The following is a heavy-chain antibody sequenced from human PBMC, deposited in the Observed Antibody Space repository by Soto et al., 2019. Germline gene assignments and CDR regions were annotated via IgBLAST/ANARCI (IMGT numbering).Heavy chain of an antibody. D-gene: IGHD2-2*01. CDR2: INPNSGGT. CDR1: GYTFTGYY. V-gene: IGHV1-2*02. J-gene: IGHJ5*02. Sequence: ASVKVSCKASGYTFTGYYMHWVRQAPGRGLEWMGWINPNSGGTNYAQKFQGRVTMTRDTSISTAYMELSRLRSDDTAVYYCARTRSYAGAGAKGFDPWGQGTLVTVS. CDR3: ARTRSYAGAGAKGFDP.